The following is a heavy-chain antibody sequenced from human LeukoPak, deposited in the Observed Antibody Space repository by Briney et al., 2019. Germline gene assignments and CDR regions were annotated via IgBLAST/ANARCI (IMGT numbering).Heavy chain of an antibody. CDR1: GSTFSSYG. V-gene: IGHV3-21*01. Sequence: GGTLRLSCAASGSTFSSYGMSWVRQAPGKGLEWVSSISSSSSYIYYADSVKGRFTISRDNAKNSLYLQMNSLRAEDTAVYYCARLSSSSSWYYYYYMDVWGKGTTVTVSS. J-gene: IGHJ6*03. CDR3: ARLSSSSSWYYYYYMDV. D-gene: IGHD6-13*01. CDR2: ISSSSSYI.